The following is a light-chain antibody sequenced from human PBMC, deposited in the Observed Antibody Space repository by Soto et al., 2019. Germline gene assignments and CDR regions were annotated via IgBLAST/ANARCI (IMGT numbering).Light chain of an antibody. J-gene: IGKJ1*01. CDR2: GAS. V-gene: IGKV3-20*01. CDR3: QQYGNSPQT. Sequence: EIVLTHSPSTLSLSPGLGSNLACRASQSVRSTYLAWYQQKPGQAPRLLIYGASSRATGIPDRFSGSGSGTDFTLTISRLEPEDFAVYSCQQYGNSPQTFGQGTRWIS. CDR1: QSVRSTY.